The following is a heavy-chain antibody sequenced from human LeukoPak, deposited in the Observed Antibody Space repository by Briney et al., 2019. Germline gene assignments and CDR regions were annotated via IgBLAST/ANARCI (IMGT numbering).Heavy chain of an antibody. CDR2: IKQDGREK. CDR1: GFIFSNYW. V-gene: IGHV3-7*05. CDR3: ARDKSYGDSEDY. Sequence: GGSLRLSCSASGFIFSNYWMSWVRQAPGKGLEWVANIKQDGREKYYVDSVKGRFTISRDNAKNSLSLQMSSLRAEDTAVYYCARDKSYGDSEDYWGQGTLVTVSS. J-gene: IGHJ4*02. D-gene: IGHD4-17*01.